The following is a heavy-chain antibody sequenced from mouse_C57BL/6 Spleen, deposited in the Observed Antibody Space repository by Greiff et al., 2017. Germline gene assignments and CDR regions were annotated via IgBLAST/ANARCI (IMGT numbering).Heavy chain of an antibody. V-gene: IGHV12-3*01. CDR2: ITHSGET. D-gene: IGHD3-2*02. CDR3: AGAPGDSSGYWYFDV. CDR1: GFPITSGYY. J-gene: IGHJ1*03. Sequence: QVQLKESGPGLVKPSQSLFLTCSITGFPITSGYYWIWIRQSPGKPLEWMGYITHSGETFYNPSLQSPISITRETSKNQFFLQLNSVTTEDTARYYCAGAPGDSSGYWYFDVWGTGTTVTVSS.